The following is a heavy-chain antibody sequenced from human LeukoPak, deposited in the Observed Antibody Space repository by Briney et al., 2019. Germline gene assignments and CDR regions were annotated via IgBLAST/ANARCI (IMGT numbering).Heavy chain of an antibody. Sequence: PGGSLRLSCAASGSTFSSYAMSWVRQAPGKGLEWVSAISGSGGSTYYADSVKGRFTISRDNAKNSLYLQMNSLRAEDTAVYYCASPRSSSGWELEYWGQGTLVTVSS. CDR2: ISGSGGST. CDR3: ASPRSSSGWELEY. J-gene: IGHJ4*02. V-gene: IGHV3-23*01. D-gene: IGHD6-19*01. CDR1: GSTFSSYA.